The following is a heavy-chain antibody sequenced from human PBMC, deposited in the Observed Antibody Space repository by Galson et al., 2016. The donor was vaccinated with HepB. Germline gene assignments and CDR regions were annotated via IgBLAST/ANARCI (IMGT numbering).Heavy chain of an antibody. CDR2: ISSGGRDT. D-gene: IGHD6-25*01. CDR3: ARDRTSRAALDY. CDR1: GFTFSNYN. V-gene: IGHV3-48*03. Sequence: SLRLSCAASGFTFSNYNVNWVRQAPGKGLEYVSHISSGGRDTNYADSVKGRFTISRDNAKKSLYLQMNSLRAEDTAVYYCARDRTSRAALDYWGQGTLVTVSS. J-gene: IGHJ4*02.